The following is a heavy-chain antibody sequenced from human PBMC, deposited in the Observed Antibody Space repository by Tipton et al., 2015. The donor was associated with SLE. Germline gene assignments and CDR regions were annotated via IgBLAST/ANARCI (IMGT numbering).Heavy chain of an antibody. Sequence: GLVKPSETLSLTCAVYGGSFSSYYWSWIRQPPGKGLEWIGYIYSSGSTNYNPSLKSRVIISIDTSKNQFSLKLSSVTAADTAVYYCARGGNTIFGVVISWFDPWGQGTLVTVSS. CDR2: IYSSGST. J-gene: IGHJ5*02. V-gene: IGHV4-59*12. CDR3: ARGGNTIFGVVISWFDP. D-gene: IGHD3-3*01. CDR1: GGSFSSYY.